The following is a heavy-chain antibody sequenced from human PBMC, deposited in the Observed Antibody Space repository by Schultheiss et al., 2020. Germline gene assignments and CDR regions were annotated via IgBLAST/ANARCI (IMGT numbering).Heavy chain of an antibody. CDR1: GFTFSSYS. D-gene: IGHD6-13*01. CDR3: ARGYSGTWYYFDY. V-gene: IGHV3-21*04. Sequence: GGSLRLSCAASGFTFSSYSMNWVRQAPGKGLEWVSAISGSGGSTYYADSVKGRFTISRDNAKNSVYMQMNNLRAEDTAVYYCARGYSGTWYYFDYWGRGTLVTVSS. J-gene: IGHJ4*02. CDR2: ISGSGGST.